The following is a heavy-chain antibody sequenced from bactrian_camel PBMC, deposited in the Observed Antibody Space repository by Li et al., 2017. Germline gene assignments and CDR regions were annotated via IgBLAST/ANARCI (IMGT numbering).Heavy chain of an antibody. CDR2: IESDGST. CDR1: GYSDGAHYC. V-gene: IGHV3S56*01. Sequence: QVQLVESGGGPVQEGGSLRLSCAGQGYSDGAHYCVAWFRQAPGKGRAGVAGIESDGSTSFADSVKGRFTISQDRAKNTMYLEMNSLKPDDTAVYYCAADGQSWYEDPSVGQCPNFGMDYWGKGTQVTVS. D-gene: IGHD6*01. J-gene: IGHJ7*01.